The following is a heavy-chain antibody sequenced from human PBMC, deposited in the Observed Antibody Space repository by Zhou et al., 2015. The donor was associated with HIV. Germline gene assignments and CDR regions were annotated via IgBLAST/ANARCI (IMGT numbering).Heavy chain of an antibody. J-gene: IGHJ6*02. Sequence: QVQLVQSGAEVKKPGSSVKVSCKASGGTFSSYTISWVRQAPGQGLEWMGRIIPILGIANYAQKFQGRVTITADKSTSTAYMELSSLRSEDTAVYYCARGPNSFPYGMDVWGQGTTVTVSS. CDR3: ARGPNSFPYGMDV. V-gene: IGHV1-69*02. D-gene: IGHD2-21*01. CDR2: IIPILGIA. CDR1: GGTFSSYT.